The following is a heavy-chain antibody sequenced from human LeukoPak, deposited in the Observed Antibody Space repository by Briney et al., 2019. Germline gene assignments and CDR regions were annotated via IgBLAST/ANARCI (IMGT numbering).Heavy chain of an antibody. J-gene: IGHJ5*02. CDR2: IYYSGST. D-gene: IGHD3-22*01. CDR1: GGSISSGTYY. V-gene: IGHV4-39*01. CDR3: ARHVGDISSVYSYWFDP. Sequence: SETLSLTCTVSGGSISSGTYYWGWIRQPPGKGLEWIGSIYYSGSTYYNPSLKSRITISVDTSKNQFSLKLTSVTAADTAVCYCARHVGDISSVYSYWFDPWGQGILVTVSS.